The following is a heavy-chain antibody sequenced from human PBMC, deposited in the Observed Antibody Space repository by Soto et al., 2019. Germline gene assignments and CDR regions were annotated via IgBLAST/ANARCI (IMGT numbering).Heavy chain of an antibody. CDR2: INPNSGGT. Sequence: ASVKVSCKASGYTFTGYYMHWVRQAPGQGLEWMGWINPNSGGTNYAQKFQGWVTMTRDTSISTAYMELSRPRSDDTAVYYCARDSGGFGELLSQFDPWGQGTLVTVS. V-gene: IGHV1-2*04. D-gene: IGHD3-10*01. CDR1: GYTFTGYY. CDR3: ARDSGGFGELLSQFDP. J-gene: IGHJ5*02.